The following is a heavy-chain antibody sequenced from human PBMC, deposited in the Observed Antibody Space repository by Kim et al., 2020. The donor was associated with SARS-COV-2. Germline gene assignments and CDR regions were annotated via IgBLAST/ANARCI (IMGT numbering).Heavy chain of an antibody. D-gene: IGHD2-2*01. CDR1: GFSFSTYS. J-gene: IGHJ5*02. V-gene: IGHV3-21*01. CDR3: ARDPAMTPPGP. Sequence: GGSLRLSCAASGFSFSTYSMNWVRQAPGKGLEWVSSITSSSSYIYYADSVKGRFTISRDNAKNSLYLQMNSLRAEDTAVYYCARDPAMTPPGPWGQGTLVTVSS. CDR2: ITSSSSYI.